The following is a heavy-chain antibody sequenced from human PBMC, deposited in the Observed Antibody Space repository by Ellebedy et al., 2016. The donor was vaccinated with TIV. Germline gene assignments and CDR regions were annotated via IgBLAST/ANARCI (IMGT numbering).Heavy chain of an antibody. Sequence: MPSETLSLTCTISGGSISRYHWCWIRQPAGKGLEWIGRIYSSGSTNYNPSLKSRVTMSVDTSKEQFSLRLSSVTAADTAVYYCARMVDWNYQGSFDYWGQGTLVTVSS. V-gene: IGHV4-4*07. J-gene: IGHJ4*02. CDR3: ARMVDWNYQGSFDY. CDR2: IYSSGST. D-gene: IGHD1-7*01. CDR1: GGSISRYH.